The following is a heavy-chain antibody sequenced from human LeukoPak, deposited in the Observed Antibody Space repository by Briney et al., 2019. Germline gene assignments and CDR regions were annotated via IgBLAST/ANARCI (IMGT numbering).Heavy chain of an antibody. V-gene: IGHV4-59*01. CDR3: ARSYSSTWSNWFDP. D-gene: IGHD6-13*01. Sequence: SETLSLTCAVYGGSFSGYYWSWIRQPPGKGLEWIGYIFYSENTNYNPSLKSRVTISVDTSKNQFSLKLSSVTAADTAVYYCARSYSSTWSNWFDPWGQGTLVTVSS. J-gene: IGHJ5*02. CDR1: GGSFSGYY. CDR2: IFYSENT.